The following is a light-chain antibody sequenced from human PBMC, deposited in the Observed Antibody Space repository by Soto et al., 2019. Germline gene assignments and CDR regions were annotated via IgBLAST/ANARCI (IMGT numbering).Light chain of an antibody. CDR2: GAS. Sequence: EIVMTQSPATLSVSPGERATISCRASQSVSSNLAWYQQKPGRPPRLLIYGASSRATDIPDRFSGGGSGTDFTPTIIRLEPEDFAVYYCQQYGSSPWTFGQGTKVDI. V-gene: IGKV3-20*01. CDR3: QQYGSSPWT. J-gene: IGKJ1*01. CDR1: QSVSSN.